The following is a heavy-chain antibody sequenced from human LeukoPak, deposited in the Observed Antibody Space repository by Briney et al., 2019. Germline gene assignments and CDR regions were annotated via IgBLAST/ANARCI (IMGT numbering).Heavy chain of an antibody. J-gene: IGHJ4*02. V-gene: IGHV3-49*04. D-gene: IGHD3-10*01. CDR1: GFTFGDYA. CDR3: TRVRGVHEILFDY. CDR2: IRSKAYGGTT. Sequence: GGSLRLSCTASGFTFGDYAVSWVRRAPGKGLEWVGFIRSKAYGGTTEYAASVKGRFTISRDDSKSIAYLQMNSLKTEDTAVYYCTRVRGVHEILFDYWGQGTLVTVSS.